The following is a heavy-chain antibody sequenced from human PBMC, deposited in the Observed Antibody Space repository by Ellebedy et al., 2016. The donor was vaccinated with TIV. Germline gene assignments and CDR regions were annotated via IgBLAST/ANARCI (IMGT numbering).Heavy chain of an antibody. V-gene: IGHV4-39*07. Sequence: SETLSLXXVVSGDSITSTTDYWGWIRQPPGRGLEWVGSVLYNGITSYNPSLKSRVTISVDTSKNQFSLKLTSVTAADMAVYSCARGRTPMVSKPSYFDSWGQGTLVTVSS. J-gene: IGHJ4*02. CDR3: ARGRTPMVSKPSYFDS. D-gene: IGHD3-10*01. CDR2: VLYNGIT. CDR1: GDSITSTTDY.